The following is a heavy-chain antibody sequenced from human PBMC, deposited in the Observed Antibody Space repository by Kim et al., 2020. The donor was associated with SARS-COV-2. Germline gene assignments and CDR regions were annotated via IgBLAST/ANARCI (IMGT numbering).Heavy chain of an antibody. CDR3: ANEGPYVGAPFDP. Sequence: YADSVKGRFTISRDNSKNTLYLQMNSLRAEDTAVYYCANEGPYVGAPFDPWGQGTLVTVSS. V-gene: IGHV3-23*01. D-gene: IGHD3-16*01. J-gene: IGHJ5*02.